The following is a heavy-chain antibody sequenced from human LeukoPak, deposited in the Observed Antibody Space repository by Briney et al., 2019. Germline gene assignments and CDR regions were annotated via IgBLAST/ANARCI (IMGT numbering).Heavy chain of an antibody. D-gene: IGHD3-10*01. V-gene: IGHV3-23*01. Sequence: GGSLRLSCAASGFTFSSYAMSWVRQAPGKGLEWVSAISGSGGSTYYADSVKGRFTISRDNSKNTLYLQMNSLRAEDTAVYYCAKWLWFGQLSPDFDYWGQGTLVTVSS. J-gene: IGHJ4*02. CDR1: GFTFSSYA. CDR2: ISGSGGST. CDR3: AKWLWFGQLSPDFDY.